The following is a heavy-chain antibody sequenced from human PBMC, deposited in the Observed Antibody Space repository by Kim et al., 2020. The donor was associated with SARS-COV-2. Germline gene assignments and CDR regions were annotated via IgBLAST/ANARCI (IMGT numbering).Heavy chain of an antibody. CDR2: IWYDGSNK. J-gene: IGHJ1*01. CDR1: GFTFSSYG. V-gene: IGHV3-33*01. CDR3: ARDFGSSWFGAEYFQH. Sequence: GGSLRLSCAASGFTFSSYGMHWVRQAPGKGLEWVAVIWYDGSNKYYADSVKGRFTTSRDNSKNTLYLQMNSLRAEDTAVYYCARDFGSSWFGAEYFQHWGQGTLVTVSS. D-gene: IGHD6-13*01.